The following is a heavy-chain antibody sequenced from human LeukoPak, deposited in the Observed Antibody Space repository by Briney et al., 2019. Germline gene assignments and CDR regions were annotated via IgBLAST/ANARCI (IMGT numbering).Heavy chain of an antibody. CDR2: ICGDDGST. V-gene: IGHV3-23*01. Sequence: GGSLRLSCAASGFTFSSYAMGWVRRAPGEGLEYVSTICGDDGSTYYADSVKGRFTISRDNSKNTLYLQMSSLRAEDTALYYCARHWISSCYSAFQHWGQGTLVTVSS. J-gene: IGHJ1*01. D-gene: IGHD2-15*01. CDR1: GFTFSSYA. CDR3: ARHWISSCYSAFQH.